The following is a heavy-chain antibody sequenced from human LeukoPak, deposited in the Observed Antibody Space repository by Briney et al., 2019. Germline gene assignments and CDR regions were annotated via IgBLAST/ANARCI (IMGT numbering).Heavy chain of an antibody. CDR2: IRSKANSYAT. D-gene: IGHD6-13*01. CDR1: GFTFSGSA. CDR3: ARGPLIAAAGTW. Sequence: GGSLRLSCAASGFTFSGSAMHWVRQASGKGLEWVGRIRSKANSYATAYAASVKGRFTISRDDSKNTAYLQMNSLKTEDTAVYYCARGPLIAAAGTWWGQGTLVTVSS. J-gene: IGHJ4*02. V-gene: IGHV3-73*01.